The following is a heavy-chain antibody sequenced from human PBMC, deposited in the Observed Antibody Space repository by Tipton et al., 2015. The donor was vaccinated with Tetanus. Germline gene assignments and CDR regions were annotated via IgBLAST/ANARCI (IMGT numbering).Heavy chain of an antibody. CDR3: TRGSYGPEY. CDR2: ISGDGTTT. D-gene: IGHD4-17*01. CDR1: GFTFETYW. V-gene: IGHV3-74*01. Sequence: SLRLSCAVSGFTFETYWMYWVRQAPGMGLMWVSRISGDGTTTTYADSVMGRFTISRDNAKSTLFLQMSSLRAEDTAVYYCTRGSYGPEYWGQGTLVTVSS. J-gene: IGHJ4*02.